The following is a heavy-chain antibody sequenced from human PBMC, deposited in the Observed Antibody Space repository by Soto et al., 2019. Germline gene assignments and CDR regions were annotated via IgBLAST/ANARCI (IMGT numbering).Heavy chain of an antibody. V-gene: IGHV1-69*06. Sequence: QVELVQSGAEVKKPGSSVKVSCQASEDTFRNYAISWVRQAPGQGLEWMGGIIPIFGTANYAQKFQGRVTLTADTSANTVFLELSSLRSVDTAFYYCASTKHDRSAYYYWYLGLWGRGTLVTVSS. CDR1: EDTFRNYA. CDR2: IIPIFGTA. CDR3: ASTKHDRSAYYYWYLGL. J-gene: IGHJ2*01. D-gene: IGHD3-22*01.